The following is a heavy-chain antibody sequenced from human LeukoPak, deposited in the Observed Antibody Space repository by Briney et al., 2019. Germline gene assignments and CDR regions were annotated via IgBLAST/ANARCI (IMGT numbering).Heavy chain of an antibody. D-gene: IGHD5-24*01. CDR3: ARTRDGYNYGFDY. V-gene: IGHV4-61*02. Sequence: SETLSLTCAVSGGSISSGSYYWSWIRQPAGKGLEWIGRIYTSGSTHYNPSLKSRVTISVDTSKNQFSLKLSSVTAADTAVYYCARTRDGYNYGFDYWGQGTLVTVSS. J-gene: IGHJ4*02. CDR1: GGSISSGSYY. CDR2: IYTSGST.